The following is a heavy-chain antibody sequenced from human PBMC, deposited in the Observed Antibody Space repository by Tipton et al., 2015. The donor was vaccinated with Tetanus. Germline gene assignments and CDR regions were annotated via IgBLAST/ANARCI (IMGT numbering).Heavy chain of an antibody. D-gene: IGHD2-2*01. Sequence: TLSLTCTVSGVSVRSYYWSWIRQSPDKGLEWLGDVIYDGTSYCNPSLNSRVKISLDTSMNQVSLTLTSVTAADTALYYCARGVPYSTTMGSDWFDPWGQGTLVTVSS. V-gene: IGHV4-34*01. CDR1: GVSVRSYY. J-gene: IGHJ5*02. CDR2: VIYDGTS. CDR3: ARGVPYSTTMGSDWFDP.